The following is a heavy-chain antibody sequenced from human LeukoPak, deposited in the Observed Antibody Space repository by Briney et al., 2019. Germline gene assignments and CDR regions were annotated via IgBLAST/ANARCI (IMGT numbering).Heavy chain of an antibody. D-gene: IGHD3-3*01. V-gene: IGHV1-8*01. J-gene: IGHJ3*02. CDR3: ARGAKTSYYDFWSGYSTWDAFDI. Sequence: ASVKVSCKASGYTFTSYDINWVRQATGQGLEWMGRMNPNSGNTGYAQKFQGRVTMTRNTSISTAYMELSSLRSEDTAVYYCARGAKTSYYDFWSGYSTWDAFDIWGQGTMVTVSS. CDR2: MNPNSGNT. CDR1: GYTFTSYD.